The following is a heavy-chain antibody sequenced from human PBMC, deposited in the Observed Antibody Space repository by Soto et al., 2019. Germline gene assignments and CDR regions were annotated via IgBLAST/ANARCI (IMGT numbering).Heavy chain of an antibody. CDR1: GGTFSSYA. Sequence: SVKVSCKASGGTFSSYAISWVRQAPGQGLEWMGGIIPIFGTANYAQKFQGRVTITADESTSTAYMELSSLRSEDTAVYYCARSREGRDYDFWSGYLIDAFDIWGQGTMVTVSS. CDR2: IIPIFGTA. J-gene: IGHJ3*02. D-gene: IGHD3-3*01. V-gene: IGHV1-69*13. CDR3: ARSREGRDYDFWSGYLIDAFDI.